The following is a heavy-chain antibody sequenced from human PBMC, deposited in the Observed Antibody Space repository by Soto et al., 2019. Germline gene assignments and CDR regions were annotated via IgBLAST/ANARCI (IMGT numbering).Heavy chain of an antibody. CDR2: ISYDGSNK. J-gene: IGHJ6*02. D-gene: IGHD2-15*01. CDR3: AKVRREGGYCSGGSCYGEPYYYYGMDV. CDR1: GFTFSSYG. V-gene: IGHV3-30*18. Sequence: PGGSLRLSCAASGFTFSSYGMHWVRQAPGKGLEWVAVISYDGSNKYYADSVKGRFTISRDNSKNTLYLQMNSLRAEDTAVYYCAKVRREGGYCSGGSCYGEPYYYYGMDVWGQGTTVTVSS.